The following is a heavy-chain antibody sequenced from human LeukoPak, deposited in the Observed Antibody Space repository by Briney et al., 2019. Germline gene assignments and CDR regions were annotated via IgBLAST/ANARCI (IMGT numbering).Heavy chain of an antibody. CDR1: GGSIFSNNYY. D-gene: IGHD3-3*01. CDR2: IFYSGSA. Sequence: SETLSLTCTVSGGSIFSNNYYWGWIRQPPGKGLKWIGSIFYSGSAYYNPSLKSRVTVSVDTSKNQFSLRLTAVTAADTAVYYCATHLLSERVSDYWGQGNLVTVSS. V-gene: IGHV4-39*01. CDR3: ATHLLSERVSDY. J-gene: IGHJ4*02.